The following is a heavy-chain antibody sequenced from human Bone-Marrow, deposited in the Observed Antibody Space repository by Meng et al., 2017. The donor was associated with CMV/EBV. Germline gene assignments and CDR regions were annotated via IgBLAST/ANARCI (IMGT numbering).Heavy chain of an antibody. Sequence: ASVKVSCKASGYTFTGYYMHWVRQAPGQGLEWMGWINPNSGGTNYAQKFQGTVTMTRDTSISTAYMELSRLRFDDTAVYYCARAVPATPGDYWGQGTLVTVSS. CDR1: GYTFTGYY. V-gene: IGHV1-2*02. CDR3: ARAVPATPGDY. D-gene: IGHD3-10*01. CDR2: INPNSGGT. J-gene: IGHJ4*02.